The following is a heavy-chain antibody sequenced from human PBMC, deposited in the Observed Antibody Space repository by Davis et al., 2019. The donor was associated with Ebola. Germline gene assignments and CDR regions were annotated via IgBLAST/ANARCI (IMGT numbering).Heavy chain of an antibody. D-gene: IGHD3-3*01. CDR2: INHSGST. CDR1: GGSFSGYY. CDR3: ARRLRFLEWLFLSYFDY. V-gene: IGHV4-34*01. Sequence: SETLSLTCPLYGGSFSGYYWSWIRQPPGKGLEWSGEINHSGSTNYNPSLKRRVTITVDTSKNQFSLQLSSVTAADTAVYYCARRLRFLEWLFLSYFDYWGQGTLVTVSS. J-gene: IGHJ4*02.